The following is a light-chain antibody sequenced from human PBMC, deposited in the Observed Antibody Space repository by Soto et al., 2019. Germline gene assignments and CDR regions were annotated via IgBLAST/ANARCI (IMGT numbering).Light chain of an antibody. Sequence: EIVLTQSPGTLSLSPGERATLSCRASQSVSNSYLAWYQQKPGQAPRLLIYDASSRATGIPDRFSGSGSGTDFTLTISRLEPEDFAVYYCQQYGISTLTFGGGTKVEIK. CDR1: QSVSNSY. J-gene: IGKJ4*01. V-gene: IGKV3-20*01. CDR3: QQYGISTLT. CDR2: DAS.